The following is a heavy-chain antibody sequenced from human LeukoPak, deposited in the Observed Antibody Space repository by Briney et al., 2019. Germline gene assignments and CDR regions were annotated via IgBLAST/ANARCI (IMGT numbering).Heavy chain of an antibody. CDR2: ISSSSSYI. D-gene: IGHD6-19*01. V-gene: IGHV3-21*01. J-gene: IGHJ6*02. CDR1: GFTFSSYS. Sequence: PGGSLRLSCAASGFTFSSYSMNWVRQAPGKGLEWVSSISSSSSYIYYADSVKGRFTISRDNAKNSLYLQMNSLRAEDTAVYYCARDSSGSTHGYYHYYGMDVWGQGTTVTVSS. CDR3: ARDSSGSTHGYYHYYGMDV.